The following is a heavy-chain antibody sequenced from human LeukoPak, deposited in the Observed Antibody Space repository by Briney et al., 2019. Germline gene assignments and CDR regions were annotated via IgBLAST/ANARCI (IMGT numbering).Heavy chain of an antibody. V-gene: IGHV4-59*01. CDR2: IYYNGNT. Sequence: PSETLSLTCTLSGGSINNYYWSWIRQPPGKGLEWLGNIYYNGNTNYNPSLKSRVTISVDTSKNQFSLKLSSVTAADTAVYFCAREYSSGLNWFDPWGQGTLVTVSS. J-gene: IGHJ5*02. CDR3: AREYSSGLNWFDP. CDR1: GGSINNYY. D-gene: IGHD6-19*01.